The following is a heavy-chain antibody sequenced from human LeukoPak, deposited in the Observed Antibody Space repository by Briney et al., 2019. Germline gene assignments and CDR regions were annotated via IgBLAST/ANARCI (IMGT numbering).Heavy chain of an antibody. CDR2: ISGSGGST. Sequence: GESLRLSCAASGFTFSSYAMSWVRQAPGKRLEWVSAISGSGGSTYYADSVKGRFTISRDNSKNTLYLQMNSLRAEDTAVYYCARATGYFDYWGQGTLVTVSS. D-gene: IGHD4-17*01. CDR1: GFTFSSYA. V-gene: IGHV3-23*01. J-gene: IGHJ4*02. CDR3: ARATGYFDY.